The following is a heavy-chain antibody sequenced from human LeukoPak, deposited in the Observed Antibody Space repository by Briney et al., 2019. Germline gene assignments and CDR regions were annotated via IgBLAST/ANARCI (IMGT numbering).Heavy chain of an antibody. J-gene: IGHJ4*02. D-gene: IGHD3-10*01. CDR3: AKSYGSGILLDS. CDR1: GGSIGSYY. Sequence: PSETLSLTCTVSGGSIGSYYWSWIRQPPGKGLEWIGYIHYSGSTNYNPSLKSRVTISVDTSKNQFSLKLNSVTAADTAVYYCAKSYGSGILLDSWGQGTLVTVSS. V-gene: IGHV4-59*01. CDR2: IHYSGST.